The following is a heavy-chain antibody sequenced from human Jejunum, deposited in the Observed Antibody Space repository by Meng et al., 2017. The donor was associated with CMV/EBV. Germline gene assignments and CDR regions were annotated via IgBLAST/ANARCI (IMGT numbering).Heavy chain of an antibody. Sequence: VWWVGSGGCFVQPGGSLRLSCAASEFTVSNNYMAWIRQAPGKGLEWISYIGTTSGIYTKYIDSVTGRFTISRDNAKNSVYLQMNMLRAEDTAVYYCAREGGLKRFDSWGQGTLVTVSS. CDR1: EFTVSNNY. V-gene: IGHV3-11*06. CDR2: IGTTSGIYT. CDR3: AREGGLKRFDS. J-gene: IGHJ4*02. D-gene: IGHD3-16*01.